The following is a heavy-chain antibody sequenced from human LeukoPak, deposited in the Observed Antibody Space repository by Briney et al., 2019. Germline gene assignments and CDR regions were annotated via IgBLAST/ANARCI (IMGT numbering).Heavy chain of an antibody. J-gene: IGHJ4*02. V-gene: IGHV1-2*02. CDR3: ARVVVRDANNYKDY. CDR1: GYRFTGYY. Sequence: ASVKVSCKTSGYRFTGYYMHWVRQAPGQGLEWMGWINPKSGDPIYVQKFQGRVTLTRDTSIDTVYLELSSLKSDDTAVYYCARVVVRDANNYKDYWGQGTLVTVSS. CDR2: INPKSGDP. D-gene: IGHD5-24*01.